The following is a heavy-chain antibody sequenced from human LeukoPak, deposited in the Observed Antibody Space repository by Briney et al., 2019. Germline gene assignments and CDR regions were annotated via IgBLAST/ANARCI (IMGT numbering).Heavy chain of an antibody. J-gene: IGHJ4*02. CDR2: INEDESEK. V-gene: IGHV3-7*01. D-gene: IGHD3-3*01. Sequence: GGSLRLSCAASGFTSSSYWMSWVRQAPGKGLEWVANINEDESEKYHVDSVKGRFTISRDDAKNSLYLQMNSLRADDTAVYYCAKVLRFLEWSLDYWGQGTLVTVSS. CDR3: AKVLRFLEWSLDY. CDR1: GFTSSSYW.